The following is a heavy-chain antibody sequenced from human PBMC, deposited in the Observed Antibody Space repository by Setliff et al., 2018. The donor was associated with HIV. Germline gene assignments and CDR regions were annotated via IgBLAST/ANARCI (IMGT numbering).Heavy chain of an antibody. V-gene: IGHV4-39*01. CDR1: GGSIRSSDYY. CDR2: IHYSGST. Sequence: SETRSLTCSVSGGSIRSSDYYWGWIRQTPGKGLEWIGTIHYSGSTNYNPSLKSRVTISVDTSKNQFSLKLRSVTAADTAIYYCARSDLDNGSGYFDYYSYYMDVWGRGTTVTVSS. CDR3: ARSDLDNGSGYFDYYSYYMDV. J-gene: IGHJ6*03. D-gene: IGHD3-22*01.